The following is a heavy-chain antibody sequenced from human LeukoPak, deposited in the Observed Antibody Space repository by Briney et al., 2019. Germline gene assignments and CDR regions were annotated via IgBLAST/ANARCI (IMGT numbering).Heavy chain of an antibody. CDR2: IYTSGST. J-gene: IGHJ4*02. D-gene: IGHD3-9*01. CDR3: ASLFDWLFDY. CDR1: GGSISSGSYY. V-gene: IGHV4-61*02. Sequence: SETLSLTCTVSGGSISSGSYYWSWIRQPAGKGLEWIGRIYTSGSTNYNPSLKSRVTISVDTSKNQFSLKLSSVTAADTAVYYCASLFDWLFDYWGQGTLVTVSS.